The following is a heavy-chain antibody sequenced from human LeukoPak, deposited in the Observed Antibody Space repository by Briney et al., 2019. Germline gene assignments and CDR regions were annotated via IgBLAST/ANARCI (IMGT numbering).Heavy chain of an antibody. Sequence: GGSLRLSCAASGFTFSDCYMNWIRQAPGKGLEWVSYISSSGTYTDYADSVKGRFTISRDNVKNSLYLQMNSLRAEDTALYYCARGGPMREFDYWGQGTLVTFSS. V-gene: IGHV3-11*05. CDR2: ISSSGTYT. J-gene: IGHJ4*02. CDR1: GFTFSDCY. CDR3: ARGGPMREFDY. D-gene: IGHD3-22*01.